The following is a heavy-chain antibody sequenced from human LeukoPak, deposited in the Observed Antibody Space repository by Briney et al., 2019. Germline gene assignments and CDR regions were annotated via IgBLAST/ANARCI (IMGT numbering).Heavy chain of an antibody. D-gene: IGHD6-13*01. CDR3: ARAGSGSSWYFDY. CDR2: ISPYNGNT. J-gene: IGHJ4*02. Sequence: ASVQVSCKASGYDFTSVGITWVRRAPGQGLEWMGWISPYNGNTRYAQKFQGRVAMTTDTSTTTAYMELRGLRFNDTAVYYCARAGSGSSWYFDYWGQGT. V-gene: IGHV1-18*01. CDR1: GYDFTSVG.